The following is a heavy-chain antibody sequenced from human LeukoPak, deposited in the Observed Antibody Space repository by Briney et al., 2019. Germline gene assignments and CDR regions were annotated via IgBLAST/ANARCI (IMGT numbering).Heavy chain of an antibody. J-gene: IGHJ1*01. Sequence: GGSLRLSCAASGFTFSSYSMNWVRQAPGKGLEWVSYISSSSSTIYYADSVKGRFTISRDNAKNSLYLQMNSLRAEDTAVYYCAKERRSGYSSGWSGGYFQHWGQGTLVTVSS. V-gene: IGHV3-48*01. CDR2: ISSSSSTI. D-gene: IGHD6-19*01. CDR1: GFTFSSYS. CDR3: AKERRSGYSSGWSGGYFQH.